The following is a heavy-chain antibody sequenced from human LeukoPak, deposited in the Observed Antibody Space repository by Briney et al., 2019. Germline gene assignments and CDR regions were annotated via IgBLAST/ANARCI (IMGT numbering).Heavy chain of an antibody. D-gene: IGHD3-10*01. Sequence: GGSLRLSCAASGFTVRNYCMSWVRQAPGRGLEWVAVIYGDGSTYYADSVKGRFTISSDNLKNTLSLQMDSLRAADTAMYYCARGSPVASGRYSIYSSWGQGTLVTVSP. J-gene: IGHJ5*02. CDR2: IYGDGST. CDR3: ARGSPVASGRYSIYSS. CDR1: GFTVRNYC. V-gene: IGHV3-53*01.